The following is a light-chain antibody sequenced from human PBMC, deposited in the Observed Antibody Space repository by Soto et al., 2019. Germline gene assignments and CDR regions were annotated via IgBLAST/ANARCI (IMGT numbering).Light chain of an antibody. CDR2: DAS. V-gene: IGKV3-11*01. J-gene: IGKJ2*01. CDR1: QHISTF. Sequence: IVLTQSPVTLSLSPGERATLSRRASQHISTFLAWYQHKVGQAPRLLISDASKRAIGTPARFSGSGSGTDFTLTISSLEPEDFAVYYCQQRSYGYTFGQGTKLEI. CDR3: QQRSYGYT.